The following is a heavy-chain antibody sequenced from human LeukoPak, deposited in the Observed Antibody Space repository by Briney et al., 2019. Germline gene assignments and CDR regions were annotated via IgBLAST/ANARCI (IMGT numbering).Heavy chain of an antibody. CDR2: ISGSGGST. CDR1: GFTFSNYA. Sequence: GGSLRLSCAASGFTFSNYAMSWVRQAPGRGLEWVSAISGSGGSTYYADSVKGRFTISRDNSKNKLYLQLNRLRAGDTAVYYCAKDDSGCYVAANYYFDYWGQGTLVTVSS. CDR3: AKDDSGCYVAANYYFDY. V-gene: IGHV3-23*01. D-gene: IGHD1-26*01. J-gene: IGHJ4*02.